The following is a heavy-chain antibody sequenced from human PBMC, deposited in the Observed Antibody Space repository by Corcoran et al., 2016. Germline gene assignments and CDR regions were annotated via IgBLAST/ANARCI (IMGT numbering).Heavy chain of an antibody. Sequence: ELQLVESGGNLVHPGGSLRLSCAASGFTFSAYWMTWVRQAPGKGLEWVANVRPAGNEKNYMDSVKGRFTISRDNAKNSVYLQMNSLRADDTAMYYCAIGGGSLDYWGQGTLVTVSS. J-gene: IGHJ4*02. D-gene: IGHD1-26*01. CDR3: AIGGGSLDY. CDR1: GFTFSAYW. CDR2: VRPAGNEK. V-gene: IGHV3-7*03.